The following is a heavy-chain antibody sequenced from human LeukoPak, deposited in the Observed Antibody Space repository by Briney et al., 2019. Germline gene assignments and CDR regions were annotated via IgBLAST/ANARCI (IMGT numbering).Heavy chain of an antibody. D-gene: IGHD3-3*01. CDR2: ISSSSSYI. Sequence: GGSLRLSCAASGFTFSSYSMNWVRQAPGKGLEWVSSISSSSSYIYYADSVKGRFTISRDNAKNSLYLQMNSLRAEDTALYYCARHPYYHFWSGYYTVPSFDNWGQGTLVTVSS. CDR3: ARHPYYHFWSGYYTVPSFDN. V-gene: IGHV3-21*01. CDR1: GFTFSSYS. J-gene: IGHJ4*02.